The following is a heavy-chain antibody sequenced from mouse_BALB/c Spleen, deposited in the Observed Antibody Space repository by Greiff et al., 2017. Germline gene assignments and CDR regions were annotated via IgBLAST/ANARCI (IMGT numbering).Heavy chain of an antibody. Sequence: QVQLKQPGAELVKPGASVKLSCKASGYTFTSYWMHWVKQRPGQGLEWIGEINPSNGRTNYNEQFKGKATLTADKSSNTAYMQLSSLTSEDSAVYFCARRDYGNGSYAMDYWGQGTSVTVSS. J-gene: IGHJ4*01. V-gene: IGHV1S81*02. CDR3: ARRDYGNGSYAMDY. CDR2: INPSNGRT. CDR1: GYTFTSYW. D-gene: IGHD2-1*01.